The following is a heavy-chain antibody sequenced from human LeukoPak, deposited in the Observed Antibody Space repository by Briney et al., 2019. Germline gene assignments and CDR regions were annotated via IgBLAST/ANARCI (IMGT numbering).Heavy chain of an antibody. CDR2: IQSKTDGGTN. Sequence: AGSLTLSCAAYAFTFSNVWMSWVRQAAGKGREWVGRIQSKTDGGTNDYAAPVKGRFTISRDDSEHTLYLQMNSLKTEDTAVYYCTTGSRGSYLCQYWGQGTLVTVSS. CDR3: TTGSRGSYLCQY. J-gene: IGHJ4*02. V-gene: IGHV3-15*01. D-gene: IGHD1-26*01. CDR1: AFTFSNVW.